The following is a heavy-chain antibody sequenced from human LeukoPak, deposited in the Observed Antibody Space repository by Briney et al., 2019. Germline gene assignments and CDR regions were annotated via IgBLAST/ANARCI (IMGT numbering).Heavy chain of an antibody. J-gene: IGHJ3*02. Sequence: GGSLRLSCAASGFTFSSFGMHWVRQAPGKGLEWVAVISYDGSNKYYADSVKGRFTISRDNSKNTLYLQMNSLRAEDTALYHCARGDVGALPEAAFDIWGQGTMVTVSS. CDR1: GFTFSSFG. D-gene: IGHD1-26*01. CDR2: ISYDGSNK. V-gene: IGHV3-30*03. CDR3: ARGDVGALPEAAFDI.